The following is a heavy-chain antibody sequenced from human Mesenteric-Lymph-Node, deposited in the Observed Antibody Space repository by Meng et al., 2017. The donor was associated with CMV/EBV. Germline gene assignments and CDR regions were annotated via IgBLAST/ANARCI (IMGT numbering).Heavy chain of an antibody. Sequence: GESLKISCAASGFTFSSYWMSWVRQAPGKGLEWVANIKQDGSEKYYVDSVKGRFTISRDNAKNSLYLQMNSLRAEDTAVYYCAVEGYRDYYYYGMDVWGQGTTVTVSS. D-gene: IGHD5-24*01. CDR3: AVEGYRDYYYYGMDV. J-gene: IGHJ6*02. CDR2: IKQDGSEK. V-gene: IGHV3-7*01. CDR1: GFTFSSYW.